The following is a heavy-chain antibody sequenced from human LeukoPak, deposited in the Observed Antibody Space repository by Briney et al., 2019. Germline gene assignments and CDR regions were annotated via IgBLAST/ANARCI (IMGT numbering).Heavy chain of an antibody. CDR2: IYYSGST. V-gene: IGHV4-59*01. D-gene: IGHD2-2*02. J-gene: IGHJ6*04. CDR1: GVSINSYY. Sequence: PSETLSLTCSVSGVSINSYYWTWIRQPPGKGLEWIGYIYYSGSTNYNPSLKSRVTISVDTSKNQFSLKLSSVTAADTAVYYCARDPQSYTGYYGMDVWGKGTTVTVSS. CDR3: ARDPQSYTGYYGMDV.